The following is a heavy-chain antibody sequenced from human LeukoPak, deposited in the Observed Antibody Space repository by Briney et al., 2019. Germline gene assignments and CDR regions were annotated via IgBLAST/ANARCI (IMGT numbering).Heavy chain of an antibody. Sequence: SETLSLTCTVSGGSISSGSYYWSWIRQPAGKGLEWIGRIYTSGSTNYNPSLKSRVTISVDTSKNQFSLKLSSVTAADTAVYYCARDAWGSDWFDPWGQGTLATVSS. CDR1: GGSISSGSYY. V-gene: IGHV4-61*02. J-gene: IGHJ5*02. CDR2: IYTSGST. D-gene: IGHD3-16*01. CDR3: ARDAWGSDWFDP.